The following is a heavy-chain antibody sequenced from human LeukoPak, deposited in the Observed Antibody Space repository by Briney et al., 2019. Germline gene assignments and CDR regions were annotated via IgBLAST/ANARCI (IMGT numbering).Heavy chain of an antibody. CDR2: ISGDGRIT. D-gene: IGHD1-26*01. Sequence: PGGSLRLSCAASRFTFSNYWMHWVRQGPGKGLLWVSGISGDGRITRNADSVKGRFFISRDNAKNTLYLQMNSLRAEDTAVYYCARGGSPPEALGDTFDIWGQETMVTVSS. CDR1: RFTFSNYW. CDR3: ARGGSPPEALGDTFDI. J-gene: IGHJ3*02. V-gene: IGHV3-74*01.